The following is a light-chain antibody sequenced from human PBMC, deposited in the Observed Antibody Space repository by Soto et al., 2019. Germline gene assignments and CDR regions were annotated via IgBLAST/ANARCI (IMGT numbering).Light chain of an antibody. J-gene: IGLJ1*01. V-gene: IGLV2-14*01. CDR2: EVS. CDR3: SSYSIITAYL. CDR1: SSDVGGYDY. Sequence: SVLTQPASVSGSPGQSITISCTGTSSDVGGYDYVSWYQLHPGKAPKLMVFEVSDRPSGVSYRFSGSKSGNTASLTISGLQAEDEADYFCSSYSIITAYLFVTG.